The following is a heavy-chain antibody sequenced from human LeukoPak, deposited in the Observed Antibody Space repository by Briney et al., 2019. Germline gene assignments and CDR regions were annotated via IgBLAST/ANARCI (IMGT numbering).Heavy chain of an antibody. Sequence: GGSLRLSCAASGFTFSNYAMSWVRQAPGKGLEWVSVISGSGGRTGYADSVKGRFTISRDNSKNTLYLQMNSLRAEDTAVYYCAKDLSGFYFRGMDVWGQGTTVTVSS. CDR2: ISGSGGRT. D-gene: IGHD3-22*01. CDR1: GFTFSNYA. V-gene: IGHV3-23*01. J-gene: IGHJ6*02. CDR3: AKDLSGFYFRGMDV.